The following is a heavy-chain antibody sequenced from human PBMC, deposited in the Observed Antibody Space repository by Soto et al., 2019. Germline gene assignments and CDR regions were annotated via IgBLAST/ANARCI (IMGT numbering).Heavy chain of an antibody. J-gene: IGHJ4*02. Sequence: EVQLLESGGGLVQPGGSLRLSCAASGFTFSSYAMSWVRQAPGKGLEWVSAISGSGGSTYYADSVKGRFTISRDNSKNTVYLKMNSLRAEDTAVYYCAKDLVDTAMAFDYWGQGTLVTVSS. CDR2: ISGSGGST. CDR1: GFTFSSYA. CDR3: AKDLVDTAMAFDY. D-gene: IGHD5-18*01. V-gene: IGHV3-23*01.